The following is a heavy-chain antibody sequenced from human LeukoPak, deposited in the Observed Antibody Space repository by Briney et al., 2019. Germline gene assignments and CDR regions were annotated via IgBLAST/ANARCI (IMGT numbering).Heavy chain of an antibody. CDR1: GFTFSSYA. J-gene: IGHJ4*02. Sequence: PGGSLRLSCAASGFTFSSYAMSWVRQAPGKGLEWVSAISGSAYSTYYADSVKGRFTISRDNDRNTLYLQMNSLRVEDTAVYYCARDLDWLLFDYWGQGTLATVSS. CDR3: ARDLDWLLFDY. V-gene: IGHV3-23*01. D-gene: IGHD3-9*01. CDR2: ISGSAYST.